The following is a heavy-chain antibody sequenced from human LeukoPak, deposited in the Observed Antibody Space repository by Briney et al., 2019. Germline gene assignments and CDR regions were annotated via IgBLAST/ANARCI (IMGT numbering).Heavy chain of an antibody. D-gene: IGHD6-13*01. V-gene: IGHV1-2*02. CDR2: INPNSGGT. Sequence: ASVKVSCKASGYTFTGYYMHWVRQAPGQGLEWMGWINPNSGGTNYAQKFQGRVTMTRDTSISTAYMELSRLRSDDTAVYYCARDRPTYAAGRINWFDPWGQGTLVTVSS. CDR3: ARDRPTYAAGRINWFDP. CDR1: GYTFTGYY. J-gene: IGHJ5*02.